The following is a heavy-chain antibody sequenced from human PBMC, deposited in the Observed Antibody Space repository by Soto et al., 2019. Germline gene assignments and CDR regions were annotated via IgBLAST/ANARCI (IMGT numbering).Heavy chain of an antibody. D-gene: IGHD3-10*01. V-gene: IGHV3-23*01. J-gene: IGHJ5*02. CDR1: GFTFSSYA. CDR2: ISGSGGST. CDR3: AKESGRSIDGSGSPEFDP. Sequence: EVQLLESGGGLVQPGGSLRLSCAASGFTFSSYAMSWVRQAPGKGLEWVSAISGSGGSTYYADSVKGRFTISRDNSKNTLYLQMNSLRAEDTAVYYCAKESGRSIDGSGSPEFDPWGQGTLVTVSS.